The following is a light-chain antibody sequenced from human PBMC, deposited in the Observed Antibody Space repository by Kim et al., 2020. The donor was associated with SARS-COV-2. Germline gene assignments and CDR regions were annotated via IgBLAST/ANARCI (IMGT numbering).Light chain of an antibody. CDR1: PSVNIY. CDR2: DAS. Sequence: PPAERATLTCRARPSVNIYIAWYQQKPGQGPRLILYDASTSATGIRARFSVSGSGTDFTLTISSLGPDDFAVDNCQQRNNWPRVTFGQGTRLEIK. CDR3: QQRNNWPRVT. J-gene: IGKJ5*01. V-gene: IGKV3-11*01.